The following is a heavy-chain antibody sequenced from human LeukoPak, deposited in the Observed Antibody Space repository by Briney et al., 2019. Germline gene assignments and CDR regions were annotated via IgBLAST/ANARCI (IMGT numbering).Heavy chain of an antibody. D-gene: IGHD5-24*01. CDR2: IYYSGST. J-gene: IGHJ4*02. CDR3: ARLRDGRWLLEY. CDR1: GGSISSSSYY. V-gene: IGHV4-39*01. Sequence: SETLSLTCTVSGGSISSSSYYWGWIRQPPGKGLEWIGSIYYSGSTFHNPSLKSRVTISVDTSRNQFSLKLSSVTAADTAVYYCARLRDGRWLLEYWGQGTLVTVSS.